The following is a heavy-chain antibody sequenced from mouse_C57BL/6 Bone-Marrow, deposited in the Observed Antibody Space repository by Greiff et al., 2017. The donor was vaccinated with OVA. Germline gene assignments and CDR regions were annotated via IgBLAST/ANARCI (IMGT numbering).Heavy chain of an antibody. CDR1: GYTFTSYW. CDR3: ARGGYYEAY. CDR2: IYPSDSET. Sequence: VQLQQPGAELVRPGSSVKLSCKASGYTFTSYWMDWVKQRPGQGLEWIGNIYPSDSETHYNQKFKDKATLTVDKYSSTAYMQISSMTSEDSAVYYCARGGYYEAYWGQGTLVTVSA. J-gene: IGHJ3*01. D-gene: IGHD2-3*01. V-gene: IGHV1-61*01.